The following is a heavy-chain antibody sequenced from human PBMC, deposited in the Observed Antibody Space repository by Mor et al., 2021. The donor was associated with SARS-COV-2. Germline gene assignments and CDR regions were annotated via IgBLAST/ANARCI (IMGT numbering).Heavy chain of an antibody. CDR3: ARDFHYYDSSGSDD. D-gene: IGHD3-22*01. V-gene: IGHV4-39*07. Sequence: LKSRVTISVDTSKNQFSLKLSSVTAADTAVYYCARDFHYYDSSGSDDWGQGTLVTVSS. J-gene: IGHJ4*02.